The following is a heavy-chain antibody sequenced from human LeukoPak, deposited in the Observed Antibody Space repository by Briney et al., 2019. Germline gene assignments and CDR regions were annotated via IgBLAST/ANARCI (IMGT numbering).Heavy chain of an antibody. CDR3: ASFRTSSTGASDF. J-gene: IGHJ4*02. D-gene: IGHD2-2*01. Sequence: PGGSLRLSCAASGFTFSTYSMNWVRQAPGKGLEWVPSISGSSSRIYYADSVRGRFTISRDNAKNTLYFQMNSLRAEDTALYYCASFRTSSTGASDFWGQGTLVTVSS. CDR2: ISGSSSRI. CDR1: GFTFSTYS. V-gene: IGHV3-21*06.